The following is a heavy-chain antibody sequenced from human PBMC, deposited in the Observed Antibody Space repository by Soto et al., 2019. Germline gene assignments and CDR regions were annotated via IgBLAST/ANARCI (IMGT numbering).Heavy chain of an antibody. Sequence: GGSLRLSCAASGFTFSSDAMHWVRQAPGKGLEWVAIISLDGSNKYYADSVKGRFTISRDNSNNTLYLQMNSLRAEDTAVYYCARDLEFSTSSGDYWGQGTLVTVSS. CDR2: ISLDGSNK. CDR3: ARDLEFSTSSGDY. J-gene: IGHJ4*02. V-gene: IGHV3-30-3*01. D-gene: IGHD6-6*01. CDR1: GFTFSSDA.